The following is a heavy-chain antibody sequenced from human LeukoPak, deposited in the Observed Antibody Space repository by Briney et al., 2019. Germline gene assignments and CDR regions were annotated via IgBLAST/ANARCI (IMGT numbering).Heavy chain of an antibody. V-gene: IGHV4-4*07. Sequence: PSETLSLTCTVSGGSISSYYWSWIRQPAGKALEWIGRIYSSGSTNYNPSLKSRVTMSVDTSKNQFSLKLRSVTAADTAVYYCAREVRSSGYSLDYWGQGTLVTVSS. D-gene: IGHD3-22*01. CDR3: AREVRSSGYSLDY. CDR2: IYSSGST. CDR1: GGSISSYY. J-gene: IGHJ4*02.